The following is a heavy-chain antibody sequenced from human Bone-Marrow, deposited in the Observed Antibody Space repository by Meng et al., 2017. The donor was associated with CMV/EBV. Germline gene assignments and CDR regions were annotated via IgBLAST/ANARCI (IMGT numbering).Heavy chain of an antibody. D-gene: IGHD6-6*01. J-gene: IGHJ4*02. Sequence: SGGTFSSYAIRLVRQAPGQGLEWMGGIIPILGIANYAQKFQGRVTITADKSTSTAYMELSSLRSEDTAVYYCARVRDSSSSVFHFDYWGQGTLVTVSS. CDR1: GGTFSSYA. CDR3: ARVRDSSSSVFHFDY. V-gene: IGHV1-69*10. CDR2: IIPILGIA.